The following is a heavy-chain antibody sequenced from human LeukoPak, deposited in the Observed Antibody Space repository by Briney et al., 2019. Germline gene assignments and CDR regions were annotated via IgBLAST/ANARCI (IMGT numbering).Heavy chain of an antibody. V-gene: IGHV4-39*07. CDR3: ARGRDGYNFLNRGEYYYFDY. D-gene: IGHD5-24*01. Sequence: PSETLSLTCTVSGGSISSSSYYWGWIRQPPGKGLEWIGEINHSGSTNYNPSLKSRVIISVDTSKNQFSLKLSSVTAADTAVYYCARGRDGYNFLNRGEYYYFDYWGQGTLVTVSS. J-gene: IGHJ4*02. CDR2: INHSGST. CDR1: GGSISSSSYY.